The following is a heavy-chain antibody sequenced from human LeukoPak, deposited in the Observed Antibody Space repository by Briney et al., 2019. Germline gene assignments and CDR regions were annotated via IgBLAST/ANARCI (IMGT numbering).Heavy chain of an antibody. CDR1: GFTFSDYY. V-gene: IGHV3-11*01. Sequence: GGSLRLSCAASGFTFSDYYMSWIRQAPGKGLEWVSYISSSSSTIYYADSVKGRFTISRDNAKNSLYLQMNSLRAEDTAVYYCARDLYDSSGYWDYWGQGTLVTVSS. CDR3: ARDLYDSSGYWDY. D-gene: IGHD3-22*01. J-gene: IGHJ4*02. CDR2: ISSSSSTI.